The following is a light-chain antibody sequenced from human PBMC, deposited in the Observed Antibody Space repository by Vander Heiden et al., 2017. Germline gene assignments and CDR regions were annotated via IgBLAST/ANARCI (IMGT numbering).Light chain of an antibody. CDR2: AAS. J-gene: IGKJ1*01. Sequence: DIQMTQSPSSLSASVGERVTITCRASQRISGYVNWYQQRPGKAPKLLIYAASNLQSGVPSRFSGSGSGTDFTLSISSLQPEDFATYSCQQSYGTPWTFGQGTKVEIK. CDR3: QQSYGTPWT. CDR1: QRISGY. V-gene: IGKV1-39*01.